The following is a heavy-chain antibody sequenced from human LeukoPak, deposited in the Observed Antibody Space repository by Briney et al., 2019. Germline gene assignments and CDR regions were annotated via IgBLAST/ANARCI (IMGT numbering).Heavy chain of an antibody. Sequence: ASVKVSCKASGYTFTGYYMHWVRQAPGQGLEWMGWINPNSGGTNYAQKFQGRVTMTRDTSISTAYMELSRLRSDDTVVYYCARVPYYYDSSGYYYGADFDYWGQGTLVTVSS. CDR3: ARVPYYYDSSGYYYGADFDY. J-gene: IGHJ4*02. CDR1: GYTFTGYY. CDR2: INPNSGGT. D-gene: IGHD3-22*01. V-gene: IGHV1-2*02.